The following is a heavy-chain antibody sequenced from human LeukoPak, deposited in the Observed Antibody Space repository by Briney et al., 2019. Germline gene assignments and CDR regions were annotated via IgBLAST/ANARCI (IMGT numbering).Heavy chain of an antibody. CDR1: GGSISSYD. Sequence: PSETLSLTCTVSGGSISSYDWSWIRQPAGKGLEWIGRIYTSGSTDYNPSLKSRVTMSVDTSKNQFSLKLSSVTAADTAVYYCARDSGTTGEVKFDPWGQGTLVTVSS. CDR3: ARDSGTTGEVKFDP. J-gene: IGHJ5*02. V-gene: IGHV4-4*07. CDR2: IYTSGST. D-gene: IGHD3-10*01.